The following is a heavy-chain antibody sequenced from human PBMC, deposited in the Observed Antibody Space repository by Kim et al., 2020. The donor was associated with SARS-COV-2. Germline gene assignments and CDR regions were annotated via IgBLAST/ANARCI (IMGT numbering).Heavy chain of an antibody. V-gene: IGHV3-23*01. CDR2: ISGSGGST. Sequence: GGSLRLSCAASGFTFSSYAMSWVRQAPGKGLEWVSAISGSGGSTYYADSVKGRFTISRDNSKNTLYLQMNSLRAEDTAVYYCAKDAYDSSGIWGYDAFDIWGQGTMVTVSS. CDR3: AKDAYDSSGIWGYDAFDI. D-gene: IGHD3-22*01. CDR1: GFTFSSYA. J-gene: IGHJ3*02.